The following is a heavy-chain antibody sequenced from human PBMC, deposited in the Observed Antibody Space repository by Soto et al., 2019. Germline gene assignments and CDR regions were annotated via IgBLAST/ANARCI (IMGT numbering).Heavy chain of an antibody. CDR3: ARYYGAGSYFFDF. Sequence: EVQLVESGGGLIQPGGSLRLSCAASGLSVSSNYMSWIRQAPGKGLEWVSLIYSDGRTFYADSVKGRFTLSRDHSETTVYLQMNSLRVDDTAVYYCARYYGAGSYFFDFWGQGTLVTVSS. J-gene: IGHJ4*02. D-gene: IGHD3-10*01. CDR1: GLSVSSNY. V-gene: IGHV3-53*01. CDR2: IYSDGRT.